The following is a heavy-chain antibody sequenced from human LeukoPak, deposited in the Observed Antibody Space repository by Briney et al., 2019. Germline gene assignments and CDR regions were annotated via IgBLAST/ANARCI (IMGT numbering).Heavy chain of an antibody. V-gene: IGHV4-39*01. CDR3: ARVSWFYSSSWLFDY. J-gene: IGHJ4*02. D-gene: IGHD6-13*01. CDR1: GGSISSSSYY. Sequence: PSETLSLTCTVSGGSISSSSYYWGWICQPPGKGLEWIGTIYYSGSTYYNPSLKSRVTISVHTSKNQFSLNLTSVTAADTAVYYCARVSWFYSSSWLFDYWGQGTLVTVSS. CDR2: IYYSGST.